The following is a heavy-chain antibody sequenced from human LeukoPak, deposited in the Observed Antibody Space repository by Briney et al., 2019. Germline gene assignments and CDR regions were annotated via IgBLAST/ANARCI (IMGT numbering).Heavy chain of an antibody. Sequence: ASVKVSCKASGYTFTGYYMHWVRQAPGPGLEWMGWINPNSGGTNYAQKFQGRVTMTRDTSISTAYMELSRLRSDDTAVYYCARDYYGSGSYRENWFDPWGQGTLVTVSS. CDR1: GYTFTGYY. CDR2: INPNSGGT. CDR3: ARDYYGSGSYRENWFDP. J-gene: IGHJ5*02. V-gene: IGHV1-2*02. D-gene: IGHD3-10*01.